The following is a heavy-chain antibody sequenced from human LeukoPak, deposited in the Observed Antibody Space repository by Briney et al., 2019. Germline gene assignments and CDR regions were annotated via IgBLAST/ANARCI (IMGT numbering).Heavy chain of an antibody. J-gene: IGHJ6*02. CDR1: GGSISSYY. CDR3: ARDGRHSYYYGMDV. CDR2: IYTSGST. Sequence: DPSETLSLTCTVSGGSISSYYWSWIRQPAGKGLEWIGRIYTSGSTNYNPSLKSRVTMSVDTSKNQFSLKLSSVTAADTAVYYCARDGRHSYYYGMDVWGQGTTVTVSS. D-gene: IGHD1-26*01. V-gene: IGHV4-4*07.